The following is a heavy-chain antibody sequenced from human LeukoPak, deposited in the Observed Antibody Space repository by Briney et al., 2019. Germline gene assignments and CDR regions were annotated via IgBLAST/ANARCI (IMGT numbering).Heavy chain of an antibody. CDR2: IKTRGDGATT. D-gene: IGHD6-13*01. CDR3: TTEAPYTSGWFS. V-gene: IGHV3-15*05. J-gene: IGHJ5*02. CDR1: GFMFSDYA. Sequence: AGGSLRLSCAACGFMFSDYAMHWVRQTSGKGLEWVGRIKTRGDGATTDLTAPVKGRFAISRDDSKSTRYLHMNNLTIDDTAVYYCTTEAPYTSGWFSWGQGTLVTVSS.